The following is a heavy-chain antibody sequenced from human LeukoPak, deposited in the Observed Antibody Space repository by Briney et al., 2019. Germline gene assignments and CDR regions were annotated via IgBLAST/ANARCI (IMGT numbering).Heavy chain of an antibody. CDR1: GGSISSSNW. Sequence: SETLSLTCAVSGGSISSSNWWSWVRQPPGKGLEWIGEIYHSGSTNYNPSLKNRVTISVDKSKNQFSLKLSSVTAADTAVYYCARGLLWFGESYDAFDIWGQGTIVTVSS. CDR2: IYHSGST. J-gene: IGHJ3*02. V-gene: IGHV4-4*02. CDR3: ARGLLWFGESYDAFDI. D-gene: IGHD3-10*01.